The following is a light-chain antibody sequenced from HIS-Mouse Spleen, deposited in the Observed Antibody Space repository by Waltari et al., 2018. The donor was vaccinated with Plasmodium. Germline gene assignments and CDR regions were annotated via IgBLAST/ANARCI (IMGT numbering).Light chain of an antibody. CDR2: DVS. CDR3: SSYTSSSTVV. CDR1: SRDVGGYNY. V-gene: IGLV2-14*03. Sequence: QSALTQPASVSGSPGQSITLSCTGTSRDVGGYNYVPWYQQPPGKAPKLMIYDVSNRPSGVSNRVSGSKSGNTASLTISGLQAEDEADYYCSSYTSSSTVVFGGGTKLTVL. J-gene: IGLJ2*01.